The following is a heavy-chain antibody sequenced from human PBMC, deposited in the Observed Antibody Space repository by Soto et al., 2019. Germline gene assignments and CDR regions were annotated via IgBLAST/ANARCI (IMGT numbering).Heavy chain of an antibody. Sequence: SETLSLTCTVSGGSSSSSSYYWVWIRLPPGKGLEWIGSIYYSGSTYYNPSLKSRVTISVDTSKNQFSLNLSSVTAADTAVYYYARGDFLSGYNNYSGKGTLVTVSS. CDR1: GGSSSSSSYY. D-gene: IGHD3-3*01. CDR3: ARGDFLSGYNNY. J-gene: IGHJ4*01. V-gene: IGHV4-39*01. CDR2: IYYSGST.